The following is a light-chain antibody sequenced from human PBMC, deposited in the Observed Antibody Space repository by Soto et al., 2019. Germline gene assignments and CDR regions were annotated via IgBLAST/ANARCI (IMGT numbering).Light chain of an antibody. V-gene: IGLV2-14*01. CDR1: SSDVGVFNY. CDR2: DVS. CDR3: TSYTSISTSYV. J-gene: IGLJ1*01. Sequence: QSVLTQPASVSGSPGQSITISCTGTSSDVGVFNYVSWYQQHPGKAPKLMIYDVSNRPSGVSSRFSGSKSGNTASLIISGLQAEDEADYYCTSYTSISTSYVCGTG.